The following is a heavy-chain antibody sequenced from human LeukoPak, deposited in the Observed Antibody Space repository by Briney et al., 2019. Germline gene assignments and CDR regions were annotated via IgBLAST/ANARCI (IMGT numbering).Heavy chain of an antibody. CDR3: AKKARASLIWCHDDY. V-gene: IGHV3-30*18. Sequence: PGRSLRLSCAASGFTFSNYGMHWVRQAPGKGLEWVAVISYDGSNKYYADSVKGRFTISRDNSKNTLFLQMNSLRGEDTAVYYCAKKARASLIWCHDDYWGQGTLVTVSS. D-gene: IGHD4/OR15-4a*01. CDR1: GFTFSNYG. J-gene: IGHJ4*02. CDR2: ISYDGSNK.